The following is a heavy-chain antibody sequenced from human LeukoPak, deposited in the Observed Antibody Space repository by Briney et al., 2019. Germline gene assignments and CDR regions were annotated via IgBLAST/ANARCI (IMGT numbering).Heavy chain of an antibody. V-gene: IGHV4-39*01. Sequence: SETLSLTCTVSGGPISSSSYYWGWIRQSPGKGLEWIGSIYYSGSTYYNPSLKSRVTISVDTPRNQFSLNLHSMTAADTAVYYCVKSGTLLCEGFNYWGQGTLVTVSS. CDR2: IYYSGST. CDR3: VKSGTLLCEGFNY. D-gene: IGHD3-16*01. J-gene: IGHJ4*02. CDR1: GGPISSSSYY.